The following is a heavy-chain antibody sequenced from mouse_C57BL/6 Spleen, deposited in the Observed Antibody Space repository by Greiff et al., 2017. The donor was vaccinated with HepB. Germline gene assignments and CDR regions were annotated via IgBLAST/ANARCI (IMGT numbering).Heavy chain of an antibody. V-gene: IGHV1-82*01. Sequence: QVQLQQSGPELVKPGTSVKISCKASGYAFSSSWMNWVKQRPGKGLEWIGRIYPGDGDTNYNGKFKGKATLTADKSSSTAYMQLSSLTSEDSAVYFCARDYYYGSSGDYFDYWGQGTTLTVSS. J-gene: IGHJ2*01. CDR2: IYPGDGDT. D-gene: IGHD1-1*01. CDR1: GYAFSSSW. CDR3: ARDYYYGSSGDYFDY.